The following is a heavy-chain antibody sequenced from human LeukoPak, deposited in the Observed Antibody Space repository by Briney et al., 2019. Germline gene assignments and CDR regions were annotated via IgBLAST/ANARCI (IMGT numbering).Heavy chain of an antibody. Sequence: GGSLRLSCAASGFTFSSYSMNWVRQAPGKGLEWVSSISSSSSYIYYADSVKGRFTISRDNAKNSLYLQMNSLRAEDTAVYYCATGTSWNDVDYFDYWGRGTLVTVSS. CDR3: ATGTSWNDVDYFDY. J-gene: IGHJ4*02. V-gene: IGHV3-21*01. CDR1: GFTFSSYS. CDR2: ISSSSSYI. D-gene: IGHD1-1*01.